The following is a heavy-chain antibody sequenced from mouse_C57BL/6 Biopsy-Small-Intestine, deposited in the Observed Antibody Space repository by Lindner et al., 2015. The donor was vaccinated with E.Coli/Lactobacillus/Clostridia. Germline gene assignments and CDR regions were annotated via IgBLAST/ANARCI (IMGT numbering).Heavy chain of an antibody. CDR2: TIPIFGTG. J-gene: IGHJ4*01. Sequence: SVKVSCKASGGTVTRFAMTWVRQAPGQGLEWMGGTIPIFGTGNYAQKFQGRVTFTADESTNTAYMELSSLRSEDTAIYYCARAYGPGNWFDPWGQGTLLTVSS. CDR3: ARAYGPGNWFDP. V-gene: IGHV1-74*01. D-gene: IGHD1-1*02. CDR1: GGTVTRFA.